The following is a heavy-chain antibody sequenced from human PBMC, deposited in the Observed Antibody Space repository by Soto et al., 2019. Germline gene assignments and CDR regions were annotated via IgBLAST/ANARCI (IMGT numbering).Heavy chain of an antibody. Sequence: ASVKVSCKASGYSFTGYYMHWVRQAPGQGLEWMGWISAYNGNTNYAQKLQGRVTMTTDTSTSTAYMELRSLRSDDTAVYYCALIVATKGSDIWGQGTMVTVSS. V-gene: IGHV1-18*04. CDR3: ALIVATKGSDI. D-gene: IGHD5-12*01. J-gene: IGHJ3*02. CDR1: GYSFTGYY. CDR2: ISAYNGNT.